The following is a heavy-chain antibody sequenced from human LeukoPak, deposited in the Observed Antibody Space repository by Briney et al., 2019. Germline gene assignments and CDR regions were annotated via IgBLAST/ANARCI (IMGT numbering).Heavy chain of an antibody. CDR2: IGGSGVNT. D-gene: IGHD1-26*01. CDR1: GLTFSNYA. Sequence: VGSLRLSCAVSGLTFSNYAMSWVRQAPGKGLEWVSVIGGSGVNTYYADSVKGRFTISRDNSKNTLFLQMNSLRAEDSAVYYCAKGMSGSSPYNWFDPWGQGTLVTVSS. J-gene: IGHJ5*02. CDR3: AKGMSGSSPYNWFDP. V-gene: IGHV3-23*01.